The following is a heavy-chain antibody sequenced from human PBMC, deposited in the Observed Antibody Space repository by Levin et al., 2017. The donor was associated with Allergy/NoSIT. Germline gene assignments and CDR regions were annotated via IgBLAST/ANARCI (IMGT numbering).Heavy chain of an antibody. D-gene: IGHD2-15*01. CDR2: IYPGDSDT. V-gene: IGHV5-51*01. Sequence: GESLKISGKGSGSSFTSYWIGWVRQMPGKGLEWMGIIYPGDSDTRYSPSFQGQVTISADKSISTAYLQWSSLKASDTAMYYCARTPWGCSGGSCDLGSLDYWGQGTLVTVSS. CDR3: ARTPWGCSGGSCDLGSLDY. J-gene: IGHJ4*02. CDR1: GSSFTSYW.